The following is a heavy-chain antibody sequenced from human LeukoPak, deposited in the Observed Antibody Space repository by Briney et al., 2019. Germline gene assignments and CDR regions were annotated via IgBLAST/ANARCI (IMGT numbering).Heavy chain of an antibody. CDR1: GGSFSGYY. CDR3: ARAMSIAARLQTIFDY. D-gene: IGHD6-6*01. CDR2: INLSGST. J-gene: IGHJ4*02. V-gene: IGHV4-34*01. Sequence: SETLSLTCAVYGGSFSGYYWSWIRQPPGKGLEWIGEINLSGSTNYNPSLKSRVTISVDTSKNQFSLNLTSVTAADTAVYYCARAMSIAARLQTIFDYWGQGTLVTVSS.